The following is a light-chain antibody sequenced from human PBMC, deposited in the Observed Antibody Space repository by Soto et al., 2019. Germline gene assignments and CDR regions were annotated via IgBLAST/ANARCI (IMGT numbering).Light chain of an antibody. V-gene: IGKV3-20*01. CDR2: GAS. CDR1: QSVSSY. Sequence: ENVLTQSPGSLSLSPGERATLSCRASQSVSSYLAWYQQKPGQASRLLIYGASSRATGIPDRFSGSGSGTDFTLTISRLEPEDFAVYYCQQYGSSGTFGQGTTVDIK. CDR3: QQYGSSGT. J-gene: IGKJ1*01.